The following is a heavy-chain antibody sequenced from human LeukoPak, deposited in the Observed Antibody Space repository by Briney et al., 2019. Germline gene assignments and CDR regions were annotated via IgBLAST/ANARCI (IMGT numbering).Heavy chain of an antibody. CDR1: GFTFSSYA. Sequence: PGGSLRLSCAASGFTFSSYAMHWVRQAPGKGLEWVSAISGSGGSTYYADSVKGRFTMSRDNSNNTLYLQMNSLRAEDTAVYYCAKEYGAAAGRDAFESWGQGTMVTVSS. J-gene: IGHJ3*02. CDR2: ISGSGGST. D-gene: IGHD6-13*01. V-gene: IGHV3-23*01. CDR3: AKEYGAAAGRDAFES.